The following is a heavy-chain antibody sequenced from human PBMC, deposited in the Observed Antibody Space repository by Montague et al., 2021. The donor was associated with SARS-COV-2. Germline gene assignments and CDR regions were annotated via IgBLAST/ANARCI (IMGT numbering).Heavy chain of an antibody. Sequence: SETLSLTCAVYGGSFSGYYWSWIRQPPGKGLEWIGEINHSGSTNYNPSLKSRVTISVDTSKNQFSLKLSSVTAADTAVYYCARANGYYFDYWGQGALVTVS. D-gene: IGHD2-8*01. V-gene: IGHV4-34*01. CDR2: INHSGST. CDR1: GGSFSGYY. CDR3: ARANGYYFDY. J-gene: IGHJ4*02.